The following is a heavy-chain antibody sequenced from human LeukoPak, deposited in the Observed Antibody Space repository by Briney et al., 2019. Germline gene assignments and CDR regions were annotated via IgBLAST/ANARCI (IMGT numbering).Heavy chain of an antibody. CDR2: IYYSGST. Sequence: SETLSLTCTVSGGSISNKYWSWIRQPPGRGLEWIGYIYYSGSTNYNPSLKSRVTILVDTSKNQFSLKLSSVTAADTAVYSCAGFTFFRGVITFDYWGQGTLVTVSS. J-gene: IGHJ4*02. CDR1: GGSISNKY. V-gene: IGHV4-59*01. CDR3: AGFTFFRGVITFDY. D-gene: IGHD3-10*01.